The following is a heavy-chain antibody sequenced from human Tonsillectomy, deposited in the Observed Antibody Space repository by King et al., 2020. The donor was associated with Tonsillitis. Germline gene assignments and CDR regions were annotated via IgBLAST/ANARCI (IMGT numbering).Heavy chain of an antibody. Sequence: QLQESGPRLVKPSETLSLTCTVSGDSISTYYSSWLRQPPGKGLEWIGYVQYSGGSTDYNPTPKSRVTISLDTSKSQFSLRLTSVTAADTAIYYCAMYTDSWSRYDHWGQGTLVTASS. CDR3: AMYTDSWSRYDH. D-gene: IGHD2-2*02. CDR1: GDSISTYY. J-gene: IGHJ4*02. CDR2: VQYSGGST. V-gene: IGHV4-59*01.